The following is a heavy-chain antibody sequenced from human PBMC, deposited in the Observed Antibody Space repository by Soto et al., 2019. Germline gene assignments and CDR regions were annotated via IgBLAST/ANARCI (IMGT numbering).Heavy chain of an antibody. CDR1: GFTFNDYQ. V-gene: IGHV3-11*05. D-gene: IGHD1-26*01. J-gene: IGHJ4*02. CDR3: ARIVGLRLNDY. Sequence: QVQLVESGGGLVKPGGSLRLSCAVSGFTFNDYQMTWFRQAPGKGLEWVSRISSTGSYADYADSVKGRFTVSRDNANSTVYLQMDSLRDEDTAVYFCARIVGLRLNDYWGQGTLVIVSS. CDR2: ISSTGSYA.